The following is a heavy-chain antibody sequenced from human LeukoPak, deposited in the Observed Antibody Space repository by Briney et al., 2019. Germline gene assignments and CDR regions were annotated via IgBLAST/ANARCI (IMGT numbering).Heavy chain of an antibody. Sequence: GGSLRLSCVVSEFNFRNHWMSWVRQAPGKGLEWVANIKTDGSEKYYVDSVKGRFTISRDNAKNSLYLQMNSLRAEDTAVYFCARSGYSSTWYLQNFELDYWGQGTLVTVSS. J-gene: IGHJ4*02. CDR1: EFNFRNHW. CDR2: IKTDGSEK. D-gene: IGHD2-2*01. CDR3: ARSGYSSTWYLQNFELDY. V-gene: IGHV3-7*01.